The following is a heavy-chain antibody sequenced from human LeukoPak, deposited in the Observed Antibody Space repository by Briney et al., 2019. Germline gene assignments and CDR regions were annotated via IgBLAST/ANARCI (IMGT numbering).Heavy chain of an antibody. J-gene: IGHJ4*02. CDR3: ARVNSWTEEPDTGFDY. CDR1: GDSVSNTRSA. D-gene: IGHD1-14*01. V-gene: IGHV6-1*01. Sequence: SQTLSLTCAISGDSVSNTRSAWNWIRQSPSRGLEWLGRTYYRSKWYTDYAVSVKSRITINPDTSKNQFSLHLNSVTPEDTAVYYCARVNSWTEEPDTGFDYWGQGTLVTVSS. CDR2: TYYRSKWYT.